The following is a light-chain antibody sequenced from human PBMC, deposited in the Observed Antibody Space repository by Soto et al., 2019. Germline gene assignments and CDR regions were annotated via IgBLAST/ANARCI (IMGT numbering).Light chain of an antibody. CDR2: AAS. CDR3: QQSYSTPYT. J-gene: IGKJ2*01. CDR1: QSISSY. V-gene: IGKV1-39*01. Sequence: DIQMTQSPSSLSASVGDRVTITCRASQSISSYLNWYQQKPGKAPKLLIYAASSLQSGVPSRFSGSGSGTEFALTISSRQPEGFATYYCQQSYSTPYTFGQGTKLEIK.